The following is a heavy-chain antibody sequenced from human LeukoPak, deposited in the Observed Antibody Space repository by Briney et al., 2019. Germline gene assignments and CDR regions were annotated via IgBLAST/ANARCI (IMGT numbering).Heavy chain of an antibody. CDR3: AKKGGTLLRPYYFDY. J-gene: IGHJ4*02. D-gene: IGHD2-15*01. Sequence: PGGSLRLSCAASGFIFSNYGMNWVRQAPGKGLEWVAAISASGSATSYADSVRGRFTISRDNSKSTTYLQMNSLRADDTAVYFCAKKGGTLLRPYYFDYWGQGTLVTVSS. CDR1: GFIFSNYG. CDR2: ISASGSAT. V-gene: IGHV3-23*01.